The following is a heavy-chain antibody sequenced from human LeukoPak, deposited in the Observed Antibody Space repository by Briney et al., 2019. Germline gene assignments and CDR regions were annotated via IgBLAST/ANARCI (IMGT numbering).Heavy chain of an antibody. D-gene: IGHD2-2*01. Sequence: SETLSLTCTVSGGSISSYYWSWIRQPPGKGLEWIGYIYYSGSTNYNPSLKSRVTITVDTSKNQFSLKLSSVTAADTAVYYCARFRAGYCSSTSCYWHYYYMDVWGKGTTVTVSS. V-gene: IGHV4-59*08. J-gene: IGHJ6*03. CDR1: GGSISSYY. CDR3: ARFRAGYCSSTSCYWHYYYMDV. CDR2: IYYSGST.